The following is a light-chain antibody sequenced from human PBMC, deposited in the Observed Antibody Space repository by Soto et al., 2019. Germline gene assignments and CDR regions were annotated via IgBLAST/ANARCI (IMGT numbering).Light chain of an antibody. J-gene: IGLJ3*02. CDR2: EGS. Sequence: QSALTQPASVSGSPGQSITISCTGTSSDVGSYNLVSWYQQHPGKAPKLMIYEGSKRPSGVSNRFSGSKSGNTASLPISGLQAGDEADYYCCSYAGSRTWVFGGGTKLTVL. CDR1: SSDVGSYNL. V-gene: IGLV2-23*01. CDR3: CSYAGSRTWV.